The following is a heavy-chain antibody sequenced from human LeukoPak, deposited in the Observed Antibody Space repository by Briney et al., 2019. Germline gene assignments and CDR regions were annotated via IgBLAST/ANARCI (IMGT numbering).Heavy chain of an antibody. CDR2: LYDDGIT. D-gene: IGHD2-2*01. J-gene: IGHJ4*02. Sequence: GGSLRLSCEVSGFTVSRHFMSWVRQAPGKGLDWVSVLYDDGITHYADSVKGRFTISRDTSQNILYIEMNSLRADDTAVYYCARELLYHYYEYWGQGTLVTVSA. CDR1: GFTVSRHF. V-gene: IGHV3-53*01. CDR3: ARELLYHYYEY.